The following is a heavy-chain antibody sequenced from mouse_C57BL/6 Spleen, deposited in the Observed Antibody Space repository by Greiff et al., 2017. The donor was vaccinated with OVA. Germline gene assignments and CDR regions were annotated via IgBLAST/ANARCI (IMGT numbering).Heavy chain of an antibody. V-gene: IGHV2-3*01. Sequence: QVQLKESGPGLVAPSQSLSITCTVSGFSLTSYGVSWVRQPPGKGLEWLGVIWGDGCTNYHSALITRLSINKDNAKIQVFLKLNSLQTDDTATYYCAKYDYDEQFAYWGQGTLVTVSA. CDR3: AKYDYDEQFAY. CDR1: GFSLTSYG. CDR2: IWGDGCT. D-gene: IGHD2-4*01. J-gene: IGHJ3*01.